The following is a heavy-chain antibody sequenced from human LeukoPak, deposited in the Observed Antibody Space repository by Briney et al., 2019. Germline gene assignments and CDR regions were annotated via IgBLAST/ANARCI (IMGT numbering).Heavy chain of an antibody. J-gene: IGHJ4*02. CDR1: GGTFSSYA. D-gene: IGHD4-17*01. CDR2: IIPIFGTA. V-gene: IGHV1-69*05. Sequence: ASVTVSCKASGGTFSSYAISWVRQAPGQGLEWMGRIIPIFGTANYAQKFQGRVTITTDESTSTAYMELSSLRSEDTAVYYCAREHPNYGDYVLCYWGQGTLVTVSS. CDR3: AREHPNYGDYVLCY.